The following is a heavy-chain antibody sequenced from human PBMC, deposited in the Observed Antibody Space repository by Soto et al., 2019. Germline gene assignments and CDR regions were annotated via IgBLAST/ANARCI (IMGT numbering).Heavy chain of an antibody. D-gene: IGHD2-2*01. J-gene: IGHJ6*02. V-gene: IGHV1-2*04. CDR1: GYTFTGYY. CDR2: IKPNSVGT. CDR3: ARDAIPVTTWPPTYYYYGMDV. Sequence: ASVKVSCKASGYTFTGYYMHWVRQAPGQGLEWMGWIKPNSVGTNYAQKFQGWVTMTRDTSISTAYMELSRLRSDDTAVYYCARDAIPVTTWPPTYYYYGMDVWGQGTTVTVSS.